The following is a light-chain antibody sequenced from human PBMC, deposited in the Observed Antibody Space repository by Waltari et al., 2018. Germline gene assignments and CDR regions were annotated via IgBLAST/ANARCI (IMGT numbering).Light chain of an antibody. CDR3: QQYNNWPPRT. Sequence: EIVMTQSPATLSVSPGERATLSCRASQSVSSNLAWYQQKPGQAPRLLIYGASTRATGSPARFSGSGSGTEFTLTISSMQSEDFAVYYCQQYNNWPPRTFGQGTKVEIK. CDR1: QSVSSN. V-gene: IGKV3-15*01. CDR2: GAS. J-gene: IGKJ1*01.